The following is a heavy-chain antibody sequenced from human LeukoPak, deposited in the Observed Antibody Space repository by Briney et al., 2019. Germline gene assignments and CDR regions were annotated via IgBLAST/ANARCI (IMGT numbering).Heavy chain of an antibody. CDR1: GFTFSSYG. CDR2: ISGSGGST. J-gene: IGHJ4*02. Sequence: GGSLRLSCAASGFTFSSYGMSWVRQAPGKGLEWVSAISGSGGSTYYADSVKGRFTISRDNSKNTLYLQMNSLRAEDTAVYYCAKDRSGSSFSDSPFDYWAQGTLVTVSS. V-gene: IGHV3-23*01. CDR3: AKDRSGSSFSDSPFDY. D-gene: IGHD6-13*01.